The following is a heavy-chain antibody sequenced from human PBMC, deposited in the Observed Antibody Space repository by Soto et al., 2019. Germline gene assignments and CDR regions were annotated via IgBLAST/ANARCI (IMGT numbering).Heavy chain of an antibody. D-gene: IGHD6-6*01. CDR3: TTDTSIATRPWRYYYGMDV. V-gene: IGHV3-15*07. Sequence: EVQLVESGGGLVKPGGSLRLTCAASGFTFSNAWMNWVRQAPGKGLEWVGRIKSKTDGGTTDYAAPVKGRFTISRDDSKNTLYLQMNSLKTEDTAVYYCTTDTSIATRPWRYYYGMDVCGQGTTVTVSS. J-gene: IGHJ6*02. CDR1: GFTFSNAW. CDR2: IKSKTDGGTT.